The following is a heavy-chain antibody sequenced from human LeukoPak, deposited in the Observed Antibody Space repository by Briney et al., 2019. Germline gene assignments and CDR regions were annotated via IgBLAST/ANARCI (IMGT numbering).Heavy chain of an antibody. D-gene: IGHD3-22*01. V-gene: IGHV5-51*01. Sequence: GESLKISCKGSGYSFTSYWIGWVRQMPGKGLEWMGIIYPGDSDTRYSPSFQGQVTISADKSISTAYLQWSSLKASDTAMYYCARHTDYYDSSGYFIGWFDPWGQGTLVTVSS. CDR1: GYSFTSYW. CDR2: IYPGDSDT. J-gene: IGHJ5*02. CDR3: ARHTDYYDSSGYFIGWFDP.